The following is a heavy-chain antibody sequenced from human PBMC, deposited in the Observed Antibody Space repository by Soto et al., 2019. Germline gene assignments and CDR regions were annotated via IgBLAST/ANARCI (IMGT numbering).Heavy chain of an antibody. Sequence: ASVKVSCKASGYTFTNYYIHWVRQAPGQGLEWMGVINPTGGRASYAPKFQGRGTLTRDTSTSTAYMELSSLRSDDTAVYFCSRLTTMVREINVDPFDFWGQGTMVTVSS. CDR2: INPTGGRA. CDR3: SRLTTMVREINVDPFDF. CDR1: GYTFTNYY. J-gene: IGHJ3*01. D-gene: IGHD3-10*01. V-gene: IGHV1-46*03.